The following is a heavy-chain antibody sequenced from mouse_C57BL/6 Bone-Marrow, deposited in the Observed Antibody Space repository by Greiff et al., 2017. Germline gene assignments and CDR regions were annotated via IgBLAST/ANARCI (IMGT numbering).Heavy chain of an antibody. V-gene: IGHV1-81*01. CDR2: IYPRSGNT. Sequence: LVESGAELARPGASVKLSCKASGYTFTSYGISWVKQRTGQGLEWIGEIYPRSGNTYYNEKFKGKATLTADKYSSTAYMELRGLTSEDSAVYFCAIGEYGISYPFSYWGQGTLVTVSA. CDR3: AIGEYGISYPFSY. J-gene: IGHJ3*01. D-gene: IGHD1-1*01. CDR1: GYTFTSYG.